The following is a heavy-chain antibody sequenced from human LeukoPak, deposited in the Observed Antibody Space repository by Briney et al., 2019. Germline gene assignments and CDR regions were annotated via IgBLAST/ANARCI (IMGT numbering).Heavy chain of an antibody. CDR2: ISGSGGST. J-gene: IGHJ4*02. CDR3: AKDRSGVIAARRWGFDY. CDR1: GFTFSSYA. D-gene: IGHD6-6*01. V-gene: IGHV3-23*01. Sequence: GGSLRLSCAASGFTFSSYAMSWVRQAPGKGLEWVSAISGSGGSTYYADSVKGQFTISRDNSKNTLYLQMNSLKAEDTAVYYCAKDRSGVIAARRWGFDYWGQGTLVTVSS.